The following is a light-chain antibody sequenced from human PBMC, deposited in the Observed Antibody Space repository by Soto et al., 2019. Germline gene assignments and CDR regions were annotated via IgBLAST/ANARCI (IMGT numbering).Light chain of an antibody. V-gene: IGLV2-14*01. Sequence: QSVLAQPASVSGSPGQSITISCTGTSDDIGTFKYVSWYQQHPGKAPKLLIYEVSVRPSGISGRFSASKSGNTASLTISALRAEDEADYYCSSYRASSKEVFGTGTRSPS. CDR2: EVS. CDR3: SSYRASSKEV. J-gene: IGLJ1*01. CDR1: SDDIGTFKY.